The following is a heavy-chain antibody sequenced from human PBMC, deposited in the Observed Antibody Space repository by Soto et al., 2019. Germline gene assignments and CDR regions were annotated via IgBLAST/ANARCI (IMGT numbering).Heavy chain of an antibody. Sequence: QVQLVQSGAEVKKPGASVKVSCKASGYTFISYAMNWVRQAPGQRLEWMGWINAGNGNTKYSQKFQGRXTXTXDTSASTGYMELSSLRSEDTAVYYCARDPGYSYGYNWGQGTLVTVSS. J-gene: IGHJ4*02. D-gene: IGHD5-18*01. CDR1: GYTFISYA. V-gene: IGHV1-3*01. CDR2: INAGNGNT. CDR3: ARDPGYSYGYN.